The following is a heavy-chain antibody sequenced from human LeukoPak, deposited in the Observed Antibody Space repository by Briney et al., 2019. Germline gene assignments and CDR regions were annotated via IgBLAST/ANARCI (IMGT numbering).Heavy chain of an antibody. CDR1: GFTFSSYW. Sequence: PGGSLRLSCAASGFTFSSYWMNWVRQAPGKGLEWVATIKQDGRDKYYVDSVKGRFTISRDNAKNSLYLQMNSLRADDTAVYYCARDLYNSASRWGQGTLVTVSS. J-gene: IGHJ4*02. V-gene: IGHV3-7*03. CDR2: IKQDGRDK. CDR3: ARDLYNSASR. D-gene: IGHD6-25*01.